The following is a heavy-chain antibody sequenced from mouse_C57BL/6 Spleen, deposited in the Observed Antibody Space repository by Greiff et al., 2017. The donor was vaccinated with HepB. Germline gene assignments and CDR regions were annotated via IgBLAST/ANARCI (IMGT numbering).Heavy chain of an antibody. CDR1: GYTFTSYG. J-gene: IGHJ2*01. CDR2: IYPRSGNT. Sequence: QVQLKESGAELARPGASVKLSCKASGYTFTSYGISWVKQRTGQGLEWIGEIYPRSGNTYYNEKFKGKATLTADKSSSTAYMELRSLTSEDSAVYFCARQSLLRNFDYWGQGTTLTVSS. CDR3: ARQSLLRNFDY. V-gene: IGHV1-81*01. D-gene: IGHD1-1*01.